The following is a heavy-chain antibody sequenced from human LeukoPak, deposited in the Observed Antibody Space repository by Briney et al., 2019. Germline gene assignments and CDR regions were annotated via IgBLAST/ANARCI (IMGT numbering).Heavy chain of an antibody. D-gene: IGHD3-3*01. J-gene: IGHJ4*02. Sequence: SETLSLTCTVSGGSISSYYWSWIRQPPGKGLEWIGYIYYSGSTNYNPSLKSRVTISVDTSKNQFSLKLSSVTAADTAVYYCARADHDFWSGYYTNWGQGTLVTVSS. V-gene: IGHV4-59*01. CDR3: ARADHDFWSGYYTN. CDR2: IYYSGST. CDR1: GGSISSYY.